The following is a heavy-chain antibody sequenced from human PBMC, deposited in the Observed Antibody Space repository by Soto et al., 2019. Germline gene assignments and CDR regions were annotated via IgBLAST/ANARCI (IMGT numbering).Heavy chain of an antibody. CDR3: ARSSLTYFEF. J-gene: IGHJ4*02. V-gene: IGHV3-11*01. CDR1: GFTFSDYY. Sequence: GGSLRLSCTASGFTFSDYYMSWIRQAPGKGLEWLAYISGSGSTTYYTDSVKGRFAISRDNARTSLYLQINSLRVEDSAVYYCARSSLTYFEFWGQGTLGTVS. CDR2: ISGSGSTT.